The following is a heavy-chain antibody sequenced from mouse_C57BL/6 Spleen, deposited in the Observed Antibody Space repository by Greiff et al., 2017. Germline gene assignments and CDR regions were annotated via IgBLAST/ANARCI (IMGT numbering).Heavy chain of an antibody. CDR2: ISSGGSYT. J-gene: IGHJ4*01. V-gene: IGHV5-6*02. Sequence: EVMLVESGGDLVKPGGSLKLSCAASGFTFSSYGMSWVRQTPDKRLEWVATISSGGSYTAYPDSVKGRFTISRDNAKNTLYLQMSSLKSEDTAMYYCARGYGNSNAMDYWGQGTSVTVSS. CDR1: GFTFSSYG. D-gene: IGHD2-1*01. CDR3: ARGYGNSNAMDY.